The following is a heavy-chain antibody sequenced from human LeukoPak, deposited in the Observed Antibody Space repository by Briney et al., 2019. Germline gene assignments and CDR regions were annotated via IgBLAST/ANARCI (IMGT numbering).Heavy chain of an antibody. CDR3: AKDGANYYGSGSYYNPSGDDAFDI. J-gene: IGHJ3*02. D-gene: IGHD3-10*01. Sequence: PGGSLRLSCAASGFTFSSYAMSWVRQAPGKGLEWVSAISGSSGSTYYADSVKGRFTISRDNSKNTLYLQMNSLRAEDTAVYYCAKDGANYYGSGSYYNPSGDDAFDIWGQGTMVTVSS. V-gene: IGHV3-23*01. CDR1: GFTFSSYA. CDR2: ISGSSGST.